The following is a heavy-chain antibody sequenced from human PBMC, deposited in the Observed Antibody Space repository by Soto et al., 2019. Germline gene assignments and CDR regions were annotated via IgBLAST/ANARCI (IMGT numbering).Heavy chain of an antibody. CDR3: ARGSYDTGGYSSPFDI. CDR2: IYHSGST. D-gene: IGHD3-22*01. V-gene: IGHV4-30-2*01. J-gene: IGHJ5*02. CDR1: GGSISSGGYS. Sequence: TSETLSLTCAVSGGSISSGGYSWSWIRQPPGKGLECIGYIYHSGSTYYNPSLGSRVTFSVDASKNQFSLNLSSVTAADTAVYYCARGSYDTGGYSSPFDIWGQGILVTVSS.